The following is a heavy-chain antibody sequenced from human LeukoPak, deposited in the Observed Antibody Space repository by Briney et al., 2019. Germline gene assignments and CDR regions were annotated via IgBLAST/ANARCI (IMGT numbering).Heavy chain of an antibody. V-gene: IGHV3-9*01. J-gene: IGHJ6*02. CDR3: ARYTLGYSSSWTFYYYYYGMDV. CDR2: ISWNSGNI. Sequence: RSGRSLRLSCAASGFTFDDYAMHWVRQAPGKGLEWVSGISWNSGNIGYADSVKGRFTISRDNAKNSLYLQMNSLRAEDTAVYYCARYTLGYSSSWTFYYYYYGMDVWGQGTTVTVSS. D-gene: IGHD6-13*01. CDR1: GFTFDDYA.